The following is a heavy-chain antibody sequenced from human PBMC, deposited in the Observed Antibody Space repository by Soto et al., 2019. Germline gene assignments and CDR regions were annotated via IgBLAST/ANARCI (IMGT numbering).Heavy chain of an antibody. CDR1: GFTFSSFS. J-gene: IGHJ4*02. V-gene: IGHV3-30-3*01. CDR3: ARTTTVAGTPEFDY. D-gene: IGHD6-19*01. Sequence: ESGGGVVQPGRSLRLSCAASGFTFSSFSLHWVRQAPGKGLEWLALISYDGSTKYNADSVKGRFTVSRDNSNNPLYLQLSSLRPEDTAVYYCARTTTVAGTPEFDYWGQGTLVTVSS. CDR2: ISYDGSTK.